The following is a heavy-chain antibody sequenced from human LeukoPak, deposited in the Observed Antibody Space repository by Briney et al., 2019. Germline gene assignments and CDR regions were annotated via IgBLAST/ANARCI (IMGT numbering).Heavy chain of an antibody. Sequence: GGSLRLSCAASGFTFSNYWMSWVRQTPGEGLEWVASIDQNGSEKDYVDSVKGRCTISRDNAKNSVYLQMNSLRADDTAVYYCARPSVLGPDTDYWGQGALVNVSS. CDR2: IDQNGSEK. D-gene: IGHD4/OR15-4a*01. CDR3: ARPSVLGPDTDY. CDR1: GFTFSNYW. V-gene: IGHV3-7*01. J-gene: IGHJ4*02.